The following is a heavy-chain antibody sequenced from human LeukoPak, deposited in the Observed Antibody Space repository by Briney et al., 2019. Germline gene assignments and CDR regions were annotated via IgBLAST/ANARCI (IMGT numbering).Heavy chain of an antibody. CDR1: GGSISSGGYY. V-gene: IGHV4-31*03. Sequence: SETLSLTCTASGGSISSGGYYWSWIRQHPGKGLEWIGYIYYSGSTYYIPSLKSRVTISVDTSKNQFSLKLSSVTAADTAVYYCASSSSGYELLFDYWGQGTLVTVSS. CDR3: ASSSSGYELLFDY. CDR2: IYYSGST. J-gene: IGHJ4*02. D-gene: IGHD3-22*01.